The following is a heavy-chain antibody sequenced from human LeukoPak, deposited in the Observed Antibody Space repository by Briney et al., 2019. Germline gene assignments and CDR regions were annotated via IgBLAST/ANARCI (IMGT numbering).Heavy chain of an antibody. Sequence: ASVKVSCKASGYTFTSYGISWVRQAPGQGLEWMGWISAYNGNTNYAQKLQGRVTMTTDTSTGTAYMELRSLRSDDTAVYYCARVNDYDGPGFFDYWGQGTLVTVSS. CDR2: ISAYNGNT. J-gene: IGHJ4*02. D-gene: IGHD4-17*01. CDR3: ARVNDYDGPGFFDY. V-gene: IGHV1-18*01. CDR1: GYTFTSYG.